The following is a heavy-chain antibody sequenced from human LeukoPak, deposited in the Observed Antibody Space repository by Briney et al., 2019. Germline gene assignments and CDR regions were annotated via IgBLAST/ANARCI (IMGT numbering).Heavy chain of an antibody. D-gene: IGHD7-27*01. J-gene: IGHJ4*02. CDR2: MSPNSGDT. CDR3: ARGPPNWGYDY. CDR1: GYTFTSYD. V-gene: IGHV1-8*01. Sequence: ASVKVSCKASGYTFTSYDFNWVRQATVQRPEWMGWMSPNSGDTGYTQKFQDRVTMTRNTSISTAYMELSSLRSDDTAVYYCARGPPNWGYDYWGPGTPVTVSS.